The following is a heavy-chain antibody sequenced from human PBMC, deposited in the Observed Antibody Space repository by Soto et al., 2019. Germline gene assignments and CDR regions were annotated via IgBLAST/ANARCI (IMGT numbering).Heavy chain of an antibody. CDR3: AKRAYYDLAGMDV. Sequence: SGGSLRLSCAASGFTFSSYAMSWVRQAPGKGLEWVSAISGSGGSTYYAEPVKGRFTISRDNSKNTLYLQMNSLRAADTAVYYCAKRAYYDLAGMDVWGQGTTVTVSS. V-gene: IGHV3-23*01. CDR2: ISGSGGST. CDR1: GFTFSSYA. D-gene: IGHD1-26*01. J-gene: IGHJ6*02.